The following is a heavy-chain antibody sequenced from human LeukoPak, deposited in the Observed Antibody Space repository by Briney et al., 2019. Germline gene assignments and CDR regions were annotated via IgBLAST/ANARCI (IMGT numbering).Heavy chain of an antibody. J-gene: IGHJ4*02. CDR1: GFTFSNYA. CDR3: ARDPLIWGSYRPLDY. Sequence: PGGSLRLSCAASGFTFSNYAMSWVRQAPGKGLEWVSSISSSSSYIYYADSVKGRFTISRDNAKNSLYLQMNSLRAEDTAVYYCARDPLIWGSYRPLDYWGQGTLVTVSS. V-gene: IGHV3-21*01. CDR2: ISSSSSYI. D-gene: IGHD3-16*02.